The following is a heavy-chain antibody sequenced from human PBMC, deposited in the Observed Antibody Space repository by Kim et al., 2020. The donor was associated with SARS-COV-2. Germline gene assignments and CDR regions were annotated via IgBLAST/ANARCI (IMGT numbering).Heavy chain of an antibody. Sequence: GESLKISCKGSGYSFTSYWISWVRQMPGKGLEWMGRIDPSDSYTNYSPSFQGHVTISADKSISTAYLQWSSLKASDTAMYYCARHTLNYYDSSGYSKRKDFDIWGQGTMVTVSS. J-gene: IGHJ3*02. D-gene: IGHD3-22*01. CDR2: IDPSDSYT. CDR1: GYSFTSYW. CDR3: ARHTLNYYDSSGYSKRKDFDI. V-gene: IGHV5-10-1*01.